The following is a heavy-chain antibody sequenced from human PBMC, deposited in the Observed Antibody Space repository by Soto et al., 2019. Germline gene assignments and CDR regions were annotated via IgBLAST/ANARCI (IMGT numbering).Heavy chain of an antibody. CDR3: ASDTRIALGDEGAFDS. D-gene: IGHD2-21*01. CDR2: IWHDGSNT. Sequence: QVQLVESGGGVVQPGRSLRLSCVASALSFSYDGMHWVRQAPGKGLEWVAVIWHDGSNTFYADSVNGRFTVSRDNSKNTLYLQMNSLRDEDTAVYFCASDTRIALGDEGAFDSWGQGTLVTVSS. V-gene: IGHV3-33*01. CDR1: ALSFSYDG. J-gene: IGHJ4*02.